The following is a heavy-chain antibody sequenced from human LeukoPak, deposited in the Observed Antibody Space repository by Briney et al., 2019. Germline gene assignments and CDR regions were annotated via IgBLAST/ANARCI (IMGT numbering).Heavy chain of an antibody. CDR3: AKDQPPTEQWLAPFGY. CDR2: IRYDGSNK. D-gene: IGHD6-19*01. J-gene: IGHJ4*02. Sequence: GGSLRLSCAASGFTFSSYGMHWVRQAPGKGLEWVAFIRYDGSNKYYADSVKGRFTISRDNSKNTLYLQMNSLRAEDTAVYYCAKDQPPTEQWLAPFGYWGQGTLVTVSS. CDR1: GFTFSSYG. V-gene: IGHV3-30*02.